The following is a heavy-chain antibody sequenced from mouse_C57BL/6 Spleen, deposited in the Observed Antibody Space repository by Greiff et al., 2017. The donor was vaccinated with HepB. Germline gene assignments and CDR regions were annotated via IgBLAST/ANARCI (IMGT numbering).Heavy chain of an antibody. CDR3: ARYYYGSYYFDY. D-gene: IGHD1-1*01. CDR2: IDPSDSET. Sequence: QVQLQQPGAELVRPGSSVKLSCKASGYTFTSYWMQWVKQRPIQGLEWIGNIDPSDSETHYNQKFKDKATLTVDKSSSTAYMQLSSLTSEDSAVYYCARYYYGSYYFDYWGQGTTLTVSS. CDR1: GYTFTSYW. V-gene: IGHV1-52*01. J-gene: IGHJ2*01.